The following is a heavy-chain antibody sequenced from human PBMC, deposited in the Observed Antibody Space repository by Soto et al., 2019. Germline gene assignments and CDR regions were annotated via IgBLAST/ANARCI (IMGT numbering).Heavy chain of an antibody. V-gene: IGHV4-39*01. Sequence: SETLSLTCTVSGGSISSSSYYWGWIRQPPGKGLEWIGSIYYSGSTYYNPSLKNRVTISVDTSKNQFSLKPSSVTAADTAVYYCARSGYCGGDCYIRVWGQGTLVTVSS. CDR2: IYYSGST. CDR1: GGSISSSSYY. D-gene: IGHD2-21*02. CDR3: ARSGYCGGDCYIRV. J-gene: IGHJ4*02.